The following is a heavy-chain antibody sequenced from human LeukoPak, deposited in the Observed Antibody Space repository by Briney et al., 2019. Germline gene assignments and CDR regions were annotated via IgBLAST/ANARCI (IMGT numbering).Heavy chain of an antibody. D-gene: IGHD4-11*01. Sequence: SVKVSCKASGGTFISYAISWARQAPGQGLEWMGGIIPIFGTANYAQKFQGRVTITTDESTSTAYMELSSLRSEDTAVYYCARGGSTVTYWYFDLWGRGTLVTVSS. J-gene: IGHJ2*01. CDR3: ARGGSTVTYWYFDL. V-gene: IGHV1-69*05. CDR2: IIPIFGTA. CDR1: GGTFISYA.